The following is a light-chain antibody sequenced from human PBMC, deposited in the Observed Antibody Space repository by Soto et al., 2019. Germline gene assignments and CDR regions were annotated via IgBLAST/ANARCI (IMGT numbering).Light chain of an antibody. Sequence: EIEMTQSPSTLSASARDGVTLSCRASQSVDSNLAWYQQKPGQPPRLIIYGASNRAAGIPDRFSGSGSRTDFTLTSSRLEPEDSAVYYCKQYGSSGTFGQGTKVDIK. J-gene: IGKJ1*01. V-gene: IGKV3-20*01. CDR2: GAS. CDR1: QSVDSN. CDR3: KQYGSSGT.